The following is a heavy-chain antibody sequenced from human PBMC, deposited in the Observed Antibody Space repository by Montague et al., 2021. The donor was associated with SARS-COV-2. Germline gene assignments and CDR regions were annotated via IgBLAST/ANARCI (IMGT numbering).Heavy chain of an antibody. Sequence: SETLSLTCSVSGESISGFFWNWIRQPAGKGLEWIVRIYASGGTDYNPSLESRVTMSVDTSKNQFSLKVNSVTAADTAMYYCARGVVAASPVVDYWGRGTLVTVSS. J-gene: IGHJ4*02. CDR2: IYASGGT. V-gene: IGHV4-4*07. D-gene: IGHD2-15*01. CDR3: ARGVVAASPVVDY. CDR1: GESISGFF.